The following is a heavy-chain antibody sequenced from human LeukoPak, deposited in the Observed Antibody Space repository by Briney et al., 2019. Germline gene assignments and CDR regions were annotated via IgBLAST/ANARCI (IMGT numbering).Heavy chain of an antibody. CDR3: ARLGYCSGGSCPAVKDY. CDR2: IIPIFGTA. D-gene: IGHD2-15*01. V-gene: IGHV1-69*01. Sequence: GSLVKVSCKASGGTFSSYAISWVRQAPGQGLEWMGGIIPIFGTANYAQKFQGRVTITADESTSTAYMELSSLRSEDTAVYYCARLGYCSGGSCPAVKDYWGQGTLVTVSS. J-gene: IGHJ4*02. CDR1: GGTFSSYA.